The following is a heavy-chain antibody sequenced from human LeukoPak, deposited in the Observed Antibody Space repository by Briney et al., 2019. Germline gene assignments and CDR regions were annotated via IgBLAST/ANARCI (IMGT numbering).Heavy chain of an antibody. D-gene: IGHD3-9*01. CDR2: IIPIFGTA. CDR1: GGTFSSYA. J-gene: IGHJ6*04. CDR3: ARATYYDILTGYYPYYYYGMDV. V-gene: IGHV1-69*13. Sequence: SVTVSCNASGGTFSSYAISWVRQAPGQGLEWMGGIIPIFGTANYAQKFQGRVTITADESTSTAYMELSSLRSEDTAVYYCARATYYDILTGYYPYYYYGMDVWGKGTTVTVSS.